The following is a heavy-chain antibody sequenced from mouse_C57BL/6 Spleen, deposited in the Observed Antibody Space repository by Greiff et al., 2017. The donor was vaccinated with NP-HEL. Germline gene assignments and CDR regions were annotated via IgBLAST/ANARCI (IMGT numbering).Heavy chain of an antibody. D-gene: IGHD2-1*01. J-gene: IGHJ3*01. CDR1: GYTFTSYW. V-gene: IGHV1-69*01. Sequence: VQLQQSGAELVMPGASVKLSCKASGYTFTSYWMHWVKQRPGQGLEWIGEIDPSDSYTNYNQKFKGKSTLTVDKSSSTAYMQLSSLTSEDSAVYYCAILYGNSFAYWGQGTLVTVSA. CDR2: IDPSDSYT. CDR3: AILYGNSFAY.